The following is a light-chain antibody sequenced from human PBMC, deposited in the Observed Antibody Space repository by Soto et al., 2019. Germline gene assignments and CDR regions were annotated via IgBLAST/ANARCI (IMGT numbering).Light chain of an antibody. CDR3: QHYDDLPPT. CDR1: QHISTY. CDR2: DAS. J-gene: IGKJ3*01. Sequence: DIQMTQSPSSLSASVGDRVTITCQASQHISTYLNWFQQKPGKAPELLIYDASNLVPGVPSRFSGSRSGTDFTFTISSLQPEDIVTYYCQHYDDLPPTFGPGPKLDIK. V-gene: IGKV1-33*01.